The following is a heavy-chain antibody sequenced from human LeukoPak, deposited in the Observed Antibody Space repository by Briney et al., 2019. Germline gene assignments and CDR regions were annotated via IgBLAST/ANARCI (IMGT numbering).Heavy chain of an antibody. J-gene: IGHJ4*02. Sequence: ASVKVSCKASGYTFTSYDINWVRQATGQGLEWMGWMNPNSGNTGYAQKFRGRVTMTRNTSISTAYMELSSLRSEDTAVYYCARQGGIAAPWDYWGQGTLVTVSS. V-gene: IGHV1-8*01. CDR3: ARQGGIAAPWDY. CDR2: MNPNSGNT. CDR1: GYTFTSYD. D-gene: IGHD6-13*01.